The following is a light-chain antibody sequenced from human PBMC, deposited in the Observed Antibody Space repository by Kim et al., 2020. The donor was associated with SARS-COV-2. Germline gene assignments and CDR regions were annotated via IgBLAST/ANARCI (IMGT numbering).Light chain of an antibody. Sequence: EIVLTQSPGTLSLSPGERATLSCRASQSVSSSYLTWNQQKPGQAPRLLIYATSSRATGIPDRFSGAGSGTDFTLTISRLEPEDFAVYYCQQYGTLPYTFGQGTKLEI. J-gene: IGKJ2*01. CDR2: ATS. CDR1: QSVSSSY. V-gene: IGKV3-20*01. CDR3: QQYGTLPYT.